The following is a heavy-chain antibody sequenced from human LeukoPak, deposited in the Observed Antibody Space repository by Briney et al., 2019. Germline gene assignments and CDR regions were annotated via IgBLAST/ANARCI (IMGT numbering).Heavy chain of an antibody. CDR1: GYRFTDYY. J-gene: IGHJ4*02. CDR3: ASGLNSRSTSC. CDR2: VSPDSGGT. V-gene: IGHV1-2*02. Sequence: ASVKVSCKASGYRFTDYYVHWVRQAPGQRLEWMGRVSPDSGGTNYAQKFQGRVTMTTDTTISTAYMELSRLRSDDTAVYYCASGLNSRSTSCWGQGTRVTVSS. D-gene: IGHD6-13*01.